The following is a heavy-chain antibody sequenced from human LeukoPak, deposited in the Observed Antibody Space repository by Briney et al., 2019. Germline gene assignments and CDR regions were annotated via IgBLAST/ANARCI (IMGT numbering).Heavy chain of an antibody. V-gene: IGHV3-23*01. Sequence: GGSLRLSCAASGFTFSSYAMSWVRQAPGKGLEWVSAISGSGGSTYYADSVKGPFTISRDNSKNTLYLQMNSLTAEDTAVYYCVRASHPGGWFDPWGQGTLVTVSS. D-gene: IGHD3-10*01. J-gene: IGHJ5*02. CDR1: GFTFSSYA. CDR2: ISGSGGST. CDR3: VRASHPGGWFDP.